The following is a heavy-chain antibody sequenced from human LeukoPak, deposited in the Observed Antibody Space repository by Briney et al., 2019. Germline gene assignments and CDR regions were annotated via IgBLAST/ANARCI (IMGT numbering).Heavy chain of an antibody. CDR1: GFTFSGYP. Sequence: PGKSLRLSCAASGFTFSGYPIHWVRQAPGKGLEWVAVISYDGSNKYYADSVKGRFTISRDNSKNTLYLQMNSLRAEDTAVYYCAKGRDYGSGSYYIVWGQGTLVTVSS. CDR3: AKGRDYGSGSYYIV. D-gene: IGHD3-10*01. V-gene: IGHV3-30-3*02. CDR2: ISYDGSNK. J-gene: IGHJ4*02.